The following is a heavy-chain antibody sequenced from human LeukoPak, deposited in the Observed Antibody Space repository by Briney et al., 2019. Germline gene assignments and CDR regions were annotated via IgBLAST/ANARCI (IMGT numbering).Heavy chain of an antibody. CDR2: ISSGSSYI. Sequence: PGGSLRLSCAASGFTFSSYNMNWVRQAPGKGLEWVSSISSGSSYIYYADSVKGRFTISRDNAKNSLYLQMNSLRAEDTAVYYCARRGLAATNYAMDVWGQGTAVTVSS. D-gene: IGHD2-15*01. CDR3: ARRGLAATNYAMDV. CDR1: GFTFSSYN. V-gene: IGHV3-21*01. J-gene: IGHJ6*02.